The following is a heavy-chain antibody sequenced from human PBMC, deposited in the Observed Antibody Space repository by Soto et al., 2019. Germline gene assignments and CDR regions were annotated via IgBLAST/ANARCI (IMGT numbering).Heavy chain of an antibody. CDR1: GGSISGYY. Sequence: SETLSLTCTVSGGSISGYYWSWIRQPPGKGLEWIGYVSDSGNPYYSPFFKSRVIMSLDMSKNQISLNLTSATAADTAVYHCARGVGSSPPRYWGQGALVTVYS. D-gene: IGHD1-26*01. J-gene: IGHJ4*02. CDR3: ARGVGSSPPRY. V-gene: IGHV4-59*01. CDR2: VSDSGNP.